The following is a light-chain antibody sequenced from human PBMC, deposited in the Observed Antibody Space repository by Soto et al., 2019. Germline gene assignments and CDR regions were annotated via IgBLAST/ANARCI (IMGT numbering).Light chain of an antibody. Sequence: IQLTQSPSFLSASVGDRVTITCRASQGISSYLAWYQQKPGKAPKLLIYAASTLQSGVPSRFSGSGSGTEFTLTISSLQPEDFATYYCQQLNSYPLTFAQGTRPE. V-gene: IGKV1-9*01. CDR3: QQLNSYPLT. CDR2: AAS. J-gene: IGKJ5*01. CDR1: QGISSY.